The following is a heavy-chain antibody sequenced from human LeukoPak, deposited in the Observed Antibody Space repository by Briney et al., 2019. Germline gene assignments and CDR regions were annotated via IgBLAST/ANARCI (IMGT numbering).Heavy chain of an antibody. CDR3: ATTYIYIGIPGWFDP. Sequence: PGASLRLSCVASGTTFTTRAMSWVRQIPGKGLEWVSSIRDSGVVTHYADSVQGRFTISRDNSKNTLYLHMDNLRVADTAVYYCATTYIYIGIPGWFDPWGQGTQVTVSS. CDR1: GTTFTTRA. CDR2: IRDSGVVT. D-gene: IGHD5-18*01. V-gene: IGHV3-23*01. J-gene: IGHJ5*02.